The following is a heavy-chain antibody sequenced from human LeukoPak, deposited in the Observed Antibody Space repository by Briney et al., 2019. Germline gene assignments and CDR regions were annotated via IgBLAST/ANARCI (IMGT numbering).Heavy chain of an antibody. V-gene: IGHV4-59*01. D-gene: IGHD6-19*01. CDR3: ARGFSTGWYYFDY. CDR1: GGSINSYY. J-gene: IGHJ4*02. CDR2: IYHSGST. Sequence: SETLSLTRTVSGGSINSYYWSWIRQPPGKGLEWIGYIYHSGSTNYNPSLKSRVTISVDSSRNQFSLQLSSVTAADTAVYYCARGFSTGWYYFDYWGQGTLVTVSS.